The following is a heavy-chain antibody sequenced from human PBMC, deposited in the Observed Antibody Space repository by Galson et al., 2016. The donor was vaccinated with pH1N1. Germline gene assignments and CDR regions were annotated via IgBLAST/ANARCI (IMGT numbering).Heavy chain of an antibody. Sequence: SVKVSCKASGYTFTYYAMNWVRQAPGQGLEWMGWINTNTGNPTYAQGFTGRFVFSLDTSVSTAYLQISSLKAEDTAVYYCAGDPSTALYNHYYMEVWGKGTTVTVSS. CDR2: INTNTGNP. CDR1: GYTFTYYA. J-gene: IGHJ6*03. V-gene: IGHV7-4-1*02. CDR3: AGDPSTALYNHYYMEV.